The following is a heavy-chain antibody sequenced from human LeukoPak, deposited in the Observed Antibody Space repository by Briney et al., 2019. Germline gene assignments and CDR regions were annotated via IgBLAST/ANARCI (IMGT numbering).Heavy chain of an antibody. CDR3: AREAPSWDIVVVVAATPRAQFDY. Sequence: SETLSLTCTVSGYSISSGYYWGWIRQPPGKGLEWIGSIYHSGSTYYNPSLKSRVTISVDTSKNQFSLKLSSVTAADTAVYYCAREAPSWDIVVVVAATPRAQFDYWGQGTLVTVSS. V-gene: IGHV4-38-2*02. CDR1: GYSISSGYY. D-gene: IGHD2-15*01. J-gene: IGHJ4*02. CDR2: IYHSGST.